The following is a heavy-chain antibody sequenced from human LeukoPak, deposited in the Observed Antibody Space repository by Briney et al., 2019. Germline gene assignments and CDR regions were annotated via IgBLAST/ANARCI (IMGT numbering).Heavy chain of an antibody. CDR1: GGSISSYY. D-gene: IGHD5-18*01. J-gene: IGHJ2*01. CDR3: ARAKRGYTYGSQKSNWYLDL. CDR2: IYTSGST. Sequence: SETLSLTCIVSGGSISSYYWSWIRQPAGKGLEWIGRIYTSGSTNYNPSLKSRVTMSVDTSKNQFSLRMSSVTAADTAVYYCARAKRGYTYGSQKSNWYLDLWGRGTLVTVSS. V-gene: IGHV4-4*07.